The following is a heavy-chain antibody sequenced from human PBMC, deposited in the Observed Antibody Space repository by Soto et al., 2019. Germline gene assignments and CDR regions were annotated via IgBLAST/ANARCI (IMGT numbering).Heavy chain of an antibody. J-gene: IGHJ5*02. D-gene: IGHD6-13*01. CDR2: IFLNDEK. CDR1: GFSLSNAGLG. CDR3: ASTYSTSWYWFDP. Sequence: QVTVKESGPVLVKPTETLTLTCTVSGFSLSNAGLGVTWIRQPPGKAPEWLAHIFLNDEKSYSTSLKSRLTISKDNSKSQVVLTMTNMDPVDTATYYCASTYSTSWYWFDPWGQGTLVTVSS. V-gene: IGHV2-26*04.